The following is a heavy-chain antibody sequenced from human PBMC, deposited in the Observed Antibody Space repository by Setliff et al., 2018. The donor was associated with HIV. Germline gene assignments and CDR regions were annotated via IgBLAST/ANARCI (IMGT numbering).Heavy chain of an antibody. CDR2: ISSSAGST. CDR3: VRGVFDY. J-gene: IGHJ4*02. CDR1: GFTFSSYA. Sequence: PGGSLRLSCAASGFTFSSYAMSWVRQTPGKGLEWVSFISSSAGSTYYSDSVKGRFTISRDNSKNTLSLQMDILRAEDTAIYYCVRGVFDYWGQGTLVTVSS. V-gene: IGHV3-23*01.